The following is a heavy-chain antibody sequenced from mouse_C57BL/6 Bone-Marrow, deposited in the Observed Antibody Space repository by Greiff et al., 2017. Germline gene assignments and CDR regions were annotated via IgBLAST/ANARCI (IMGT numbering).Heavy chain of an antibody. D-gene: IGHD1-1*01. CDR2: IDPEDGET. Sequence: VQLQQSGAELVKPGASVKLSCTASGFNIKDYYMHWVKQRTEQGLEWIGRIDPEDGETKYAPKFQGKATITADTSSNTAYLQLSSLTSEDTAVYYCARGSYYGSSYENAMDYWGQGTSVTVSS. V-gene: IGHV14-2*01. CDR1: GFNIKDYY. CDR3: ARGSYYGSSYENAMDY. J-gene: IGHJ4*01.